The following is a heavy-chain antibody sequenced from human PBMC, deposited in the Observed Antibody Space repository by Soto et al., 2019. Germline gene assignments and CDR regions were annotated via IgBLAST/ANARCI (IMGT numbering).Heavy chain of an antibody. J-gene: IGHJ4*02. CDR2: ISYDGTST. CDR1: GVTFSSYG. CDR3: AKDLGGGWIPDYFDH. V-gene: IGHV3-30*18. D-gene: IGHD3-16*01. Sequence: QVQLVESGGGVVQPGRSLRLSFAASGVTFSSYGMHWVRQAPGKGFEWVAVISYDGTSTDFADSVKGRFTISRDNAKNTLYLEMNSLRAEDTAVYYCAKDLGGGWIPDYFDHWGQGTLVTVSS.